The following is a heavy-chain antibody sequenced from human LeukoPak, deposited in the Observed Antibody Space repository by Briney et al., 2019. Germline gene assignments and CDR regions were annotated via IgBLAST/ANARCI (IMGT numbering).Heavy chain of an antibody. CDR1: GFTFSSYA. J-gene: IGHJ4*02. Sequence: GGSLRLSCAASGFTFSSYALSGVRQAPGKGLEWVSSLSGSGYNTYYADSVKGRFTISRDNSKNTVYLQMNSLRAEDTAVYYCAKDPYGTRYFDYWGQGTLVTVSS. V-gene: IGHV3-23*01. D-gene: IGHD2-2*01. CDR3: AKDPYGTRYFDY. CDR2: LSGSGYNT.